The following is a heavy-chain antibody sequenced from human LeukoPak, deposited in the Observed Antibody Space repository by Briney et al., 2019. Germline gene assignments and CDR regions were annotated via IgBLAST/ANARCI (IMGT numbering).Heavy chain of an antibody. V-gene: IGHV1-18*01. D-gene: IGHD6-19*01. CDR1: GYTFTSYG. Sequence: SVKVSCKASGYTFTSYGISWVRQAPGQGLEWMGWISAYNGNTNYAQKLQGRVTMTTDTSTSTAYMELRSLRSDDTAVYYCARDRSSGWGYYYYYYGMDVWGQGTTVTVSS. CDR3: ARDRSSGWGYYYYYYGMDV. J-gene: IGHJ6*02. CDR2: ISAYNGNT.